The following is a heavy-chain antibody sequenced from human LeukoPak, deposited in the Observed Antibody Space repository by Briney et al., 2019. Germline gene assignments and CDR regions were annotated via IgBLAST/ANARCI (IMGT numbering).Heavy chain of an antibody. CDR1: GFTFGDYA. V-gene: IGHV3-49*04. CDR3: TRGGSYYGDDY. CDR2: IRSKAYGGTT. Sequence: GGSLRLSCTASGFTFGDYAMSWVRQAPGKGLEWVGFIRSKAYGGTTEYAASVKGRFTISRDGSKSIAYLQMNSLKTEDTAVYYCTRGGSYYGDDYWGQGTLVTVSS. D-gene: IGHD1-26*01. J-gene: IGHJ4*02.